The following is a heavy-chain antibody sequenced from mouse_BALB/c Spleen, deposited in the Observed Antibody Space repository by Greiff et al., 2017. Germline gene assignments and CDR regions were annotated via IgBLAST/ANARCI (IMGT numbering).Heavy chain of an antibody. CDR3: ASYRYDYAMDY. J-gene: IGHJ4*01. CDR2: INPYNDGT. Sequence: VQLKQSGPELVKPGASVKMSCKASGYTFTSYVMHWVKQKPGQGLEWIGYINPYNDGTKYNEKFKGKATLTSDKSSSTAYMELSSLTSEDSAVYYCASYRYDYAMDYWGQGTSVTVSS. D-gene: IGHD2-14*01. CDR1: GYTFTSYV. V-gene: IGHV1-14*01.